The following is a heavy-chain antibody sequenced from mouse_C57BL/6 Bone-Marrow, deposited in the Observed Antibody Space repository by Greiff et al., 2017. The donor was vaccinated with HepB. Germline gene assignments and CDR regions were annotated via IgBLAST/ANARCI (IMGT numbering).Heavy chain of an antibody. J-gene: IGHJ2*01. CDR3: ARIAKDYFHY. CDR1: GYAFSSSW. CDR2: IYPGDGDT. Sequence: VQLVESGPELVKPGASVKISCKASGYAFSSSWMNWVKQRPGKGLEWIGRIYPGDGDTNYNGKFKGKATLTADKSSSTAYMQLSSLTSEDSAVYFCARIAKDYFHYWGQGTTLTVSS. V-gene: IGHV1-82*01.